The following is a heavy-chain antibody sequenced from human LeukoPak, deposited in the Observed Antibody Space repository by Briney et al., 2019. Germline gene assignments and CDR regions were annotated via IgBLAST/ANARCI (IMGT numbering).Heavy chain of an antibody. CDR1: GFTISRYT. J-gene: IGHJ4*02. CDR2: ISPRSSYI. D-gene: IGHD3-22*01. Sequence: GGSLRLSCTASGFTISRYTMNWVRQAPGKGLEWVSYISPRSSYIYYADSLKGRFTISRDNANNSLYLQMNSLRAEDTAVYYCARESSSAVVISHFDYWAQGTLVTVSS. CDR3: ARESSSAVVISHFDY. V-gene: IGHV3-21*01.